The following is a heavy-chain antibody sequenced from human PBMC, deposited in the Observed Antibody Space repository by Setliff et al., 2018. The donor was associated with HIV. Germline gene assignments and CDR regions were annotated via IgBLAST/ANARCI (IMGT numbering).Heavy chain of an antibody. CDR1: GFNFNSYA. V-gene: IGHV3-23*01. Sequence: QPGGSLRLSCAASGFNFNSYAMGWVRQAPGKGLEWVSTVGAVGAPTHYAESVKGRFTISKDNSKDTLYLQMSGLRDEDTALYYCARDKWASGFDFWGHGTLVTVSS. CDR2: VGAVGAPT. D-gene: IGHD1-26*01. J-gene: IGHJ4*01. CDR3: ARDKWASGFDF.